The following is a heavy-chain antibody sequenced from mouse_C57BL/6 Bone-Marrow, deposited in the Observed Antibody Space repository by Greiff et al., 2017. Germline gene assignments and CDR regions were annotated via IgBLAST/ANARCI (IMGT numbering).Heavy chain of an antibody. D-gene: IGHD1-1*01. CDR3: ARRGYYGSIFYWYFDV. CDR1: GFTFSSYG. J-gene: IGHJ1*03. V-gene: IGHV5-6*01. Sequence: EVQLQQSGGDLVKPGGSLKLSCAASGFTFSSYGMSWVRQTPDKRLEWVATISSGGSYTYYPDSVKGRFPISRDNAKNTLYRKRSSLKSEDTAVYYCARRGYYGSIFYWYFDVWGTGTTVTVSS. CDR2: ISSGGSYT.